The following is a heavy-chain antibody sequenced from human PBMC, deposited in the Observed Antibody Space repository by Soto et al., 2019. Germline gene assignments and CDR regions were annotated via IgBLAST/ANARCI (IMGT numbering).Heavy chain of an antibody. Sequence: EVQLVESGGGLVEPGASLRLSCVVSGLTFTNAWMNWVRQAPGKGLEWVGRLRGETDGETADYAAPLKGRFNISRDESRNTLYLQMKSLKTEDTAVYYCTTDLRWEFNFDYWGQGTLVTVSS. J-gene: IGHJ4*02. CDR1: GLTFTNAW. CDR3: TTDLRWEFNFDY. D-gene: IGHD1-26*01. V-gene: IGHV3-15*07. CDR2: LRGETDGETA.